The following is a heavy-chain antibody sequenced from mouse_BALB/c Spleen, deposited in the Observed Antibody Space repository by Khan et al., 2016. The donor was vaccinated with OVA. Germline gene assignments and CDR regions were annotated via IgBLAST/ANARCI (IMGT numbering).Heavy chain of an antibody. CDR2: MIYSGYT. J-gene: IGHJ3*01. Sequence: EVQLQESGPSLVQPSQTLSLTCSVTGDSITSGFWSWIRKFPGNKLEYMGFMIYSGYTYYNPSLKGRFSITRHTSKNQSSLQLSSVTTGDTATYYCARSTYKYAFAYWGQGTLVTGSA. CDR1: GDSITSGF. CDR3: ARSTYKYAFAY. V-gene: IGHV3-8*02. D-gene: IGHD1-3*01.